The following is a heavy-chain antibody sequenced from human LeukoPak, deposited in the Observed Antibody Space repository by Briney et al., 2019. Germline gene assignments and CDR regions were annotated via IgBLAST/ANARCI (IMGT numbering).Heavy chain of an antibody. J-gene: IGHJ4*02. CDR3: ARDLGYSTSSLSDY. D-gene: IGHD6-6*01. CDR1: GGTFSSYA. V-gene: IGHV1-18*01. CDR2: ISAYNGNA. Sequence: AASVKVSCKASGGTFSSYAISWVRQAPGQGLEWMGWISAYNGNANYAQKLQGRVTMTTDTSTSTAYMELRSLISDDTAVYYCARDLGYSTSSLSDYWGQGTLVTVSS.